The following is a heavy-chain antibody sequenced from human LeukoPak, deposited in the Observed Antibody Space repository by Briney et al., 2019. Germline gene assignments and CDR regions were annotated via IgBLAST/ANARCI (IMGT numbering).Heavy chain of an antibody. D-gene: IGHD1-26*01. CDR1: GYTFTSYG. CDR3: ARVGATTQGVGWFDP. V-gene: IGHV1-18*01. Sequence: ASVKVSCKASGYTFTSYGISWVRQAPGQGLEWMGWISAYNGNTNYAQKLQGRVTMTTDTSTSTAYMELRSLRSDDTAVYYCARVGATTQGVGWFDPWGQGTPVTVSS. CDR2: ISAYNGNT. J-gene: IGHJ5*02.